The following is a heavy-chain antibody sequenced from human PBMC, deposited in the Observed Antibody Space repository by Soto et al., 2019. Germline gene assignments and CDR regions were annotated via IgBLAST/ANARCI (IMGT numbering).Heavy chain of an antibody. CDR2: IYYSGST. Sequence: SETLSLTCTVSGGSISSYYWSWIRQPPGKGLEWIGYIYYSGSTNYNPSLKSRVTISVDTSKNQFSLKLSSVTAADTAVYYCARTNFDWLLRTYYGMDVWGQGTTVTVSS. CDR3: ARTNFDWLLRTYYGMDV. V-gene: IGHV4-59*08. J-gene: IGHJ6*02. CDR1: GGSISSYY. D-gene: IGHD3-9*01.